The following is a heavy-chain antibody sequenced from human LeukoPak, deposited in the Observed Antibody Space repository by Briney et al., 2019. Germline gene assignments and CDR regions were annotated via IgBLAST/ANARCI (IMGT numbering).Heavy chain of an antibody. CDR2: IWHDGSEK. J-gene: IGHJ3*02. CDR3: ARAGDYEGGAFDI. Sequence: PGGSLRLSCAASGFTFSDYGMHWVRQAPGEGLGWVAVIWHDGSEKYYGDSVKGRFTISRDDSKNTLYLQMNSLRAEDTAVYYCARAGDYEGGAFDIWGQGTMVTVSS. D-gene: IGHD4-17*01. CDR1: GFTFSDYG. V-gene: IGHV3-33*01.